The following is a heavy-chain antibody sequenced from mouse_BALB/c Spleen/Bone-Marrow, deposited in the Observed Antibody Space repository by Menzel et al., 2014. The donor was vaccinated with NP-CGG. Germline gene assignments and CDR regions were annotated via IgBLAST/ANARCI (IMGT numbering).Heavy chain of an antibody. J-gene: IGHJ2*01. CDR1: GFNIKDSY. V-gene: IGHV14-1*02. CDR3: ARCYGSSCDY. Sequence: VTLKVCGAELVRPGALVKLSCTASGFNIKDSYMHWVMQRPEQGLEWIGWIDPENGHTIYAPKFQGKASITADTSSNTAYLQLSSLTSEDTAVYYCARCYGSSCDYWGQGTTLTVSS. D-gene: IGHD1-1*01. CDR2: IDPENGHT.